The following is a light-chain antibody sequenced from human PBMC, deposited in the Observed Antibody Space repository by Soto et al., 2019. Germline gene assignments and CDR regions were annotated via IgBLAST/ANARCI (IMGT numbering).Light chain of an antibody. CDR3: MQALQTPQVT. J-gene: IGKJ3*01. Sequence: DIVMTQSPLSLPVTPGEPASISWRSSQSILHSNGYNYLDWYLQKPGQSPQLLIYLGSNRASGVPDRFSGSGSGTDFTLKISRVEAEDVGVYYCMQALQTPQVTFGPGTKVDIK. CDR1: QSILHSNGYNY. CDR2: LGS. V-gene: IGKV2-28*01.